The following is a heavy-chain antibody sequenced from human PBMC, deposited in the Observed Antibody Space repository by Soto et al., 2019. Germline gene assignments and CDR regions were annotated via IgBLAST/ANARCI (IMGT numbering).Heavy chain of an antibody. CDR2: ISSSSGYI. V-gene: IGHV3-21*01. CDR1: GFTFSTYS. CDR3: ARAGGVDIVGAIRAAYYFDY. J-gene: IGHJ4*02. Sequence: GGSLRLSCAASGFTFSTYSMNWVRQAPGKGLEWVSSISSSSGYIYYADSVKGRFTISRDNAKNSLYLQMNSLSAEDTALYYCARAGGVDIVGAIRAAYYFDYWGQGTLVTVSS. D-gene: IGHD5-12*01.